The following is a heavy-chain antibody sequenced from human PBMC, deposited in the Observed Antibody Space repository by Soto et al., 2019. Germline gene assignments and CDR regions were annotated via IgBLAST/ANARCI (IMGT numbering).Heavy chain of an antibody. CDR3: AKYSSSSRAFDY. D-gene: IGHD6-6*01. V-gene: IGHV3-23*01. CDR1: GFTFSTYA. Sequence: PGGSLRLSCAASGFTFSTYAMGWVRQAPGKGLEWVSAFTSISSTLYADSVKGRFSISKDNSKNTLYLQMNSLRAEDTAVYYCAKYSSSSRAFDYWGQGTLVTVSS. CDR2: FTSISST. J-gene: IGHJ4*02.